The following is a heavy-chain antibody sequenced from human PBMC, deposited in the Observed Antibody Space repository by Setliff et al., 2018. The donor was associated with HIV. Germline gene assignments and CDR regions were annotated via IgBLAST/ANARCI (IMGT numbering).Heavy chain of an antibody. CDR1: NFTFSSYA. J-gene: IGHJ6*02. V-gene: IGHV3-30*04. CDR2: ISFDGSNK. Sequence: GGSLRLSCAASNFTFSSYAMFWVRQAPGQGLEWVTVISFDGSNKYYADSVKGRFTISRDNSKNTLYLQMNSLRAEDTAVYYCARSVIGYYSYGMDVWGQGTTVTVSS. D-gene: IGHD3-10*01. CDR3: ARSVIGYYSYGMDV.